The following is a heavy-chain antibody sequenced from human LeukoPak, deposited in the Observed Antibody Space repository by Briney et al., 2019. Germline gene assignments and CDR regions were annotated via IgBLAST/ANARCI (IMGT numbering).Heavy chain of an antibody. CDR1: GFTFSSYA. J-gene: IGHJ4*02. CDR2: ISGSGGST. CDR3: AKDSGDLGEFGDDY. Sequence: PGGSLRLSCAASGFTFSSYAMSWVRQAPGKGLEWVSAISGSGGSTYYADSVKGRFTISRDNSKNTLYLQMNSLRAEDTAVYYCAKDSGDLGEFGDDYWGQGTLVTVSS. V-gene: IGHV3-23*01. D-gene: IGHD3-16*01.